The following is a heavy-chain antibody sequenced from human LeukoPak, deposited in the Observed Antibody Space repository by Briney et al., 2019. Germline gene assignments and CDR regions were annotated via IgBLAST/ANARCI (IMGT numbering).Heavy chain of an antibody. Sequence: SETLSLTCTVSGGSISSGSYYWSWIRQPAGKGLEWIGRIYTSGSTNYNPSLKSRVTISVDTSKNQFSLKLSSVTAADTAVYYCARHRQLIWFGAEGFDYWGQGTLVTVSS. J-gene: IGHJ4*02. V-gene: IGHV4-61*02. D-gene: IGHD3-10*01. CDR2: IYTSGST. CDR3: ARHRQLIWFGAEGFDY. CDR1: GGSISSGSYY.